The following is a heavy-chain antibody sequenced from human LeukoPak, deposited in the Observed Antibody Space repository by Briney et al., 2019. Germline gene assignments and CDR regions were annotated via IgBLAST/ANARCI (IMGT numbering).Heavy chain of an antibody. D-gene: IGHD3-22*01. CDR1: GYSFTSSW. V-gene: IGHV5-51*01. J-gene: IGHJ4*02. CDR2: IYPGDSHT. CDR3: VKGANSSGYYFDY. Sequence: EESLKISCKGSGYSFTSSWIGWVRQMPGKGLEWMGIIYPGDSHTRYSPSFQGQVTISADKSISTAYLQWSSLKASDTAMYYCVKGANSSGYYFDYWGQGTLVTVSS.